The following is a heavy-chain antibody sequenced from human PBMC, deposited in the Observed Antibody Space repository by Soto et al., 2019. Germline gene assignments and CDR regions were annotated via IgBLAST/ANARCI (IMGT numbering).Heavy chain of an antibody. Sequence: SETLSLTCTVSGDSISCYSWRWIRQPPGKGLEWIGNIHYNGNTKYSPSLKSRVTMSVDTSKNHFSLKLISVTTADTAVYFCAREGNLGRWIQPLDSWGQGTLVTVSS. CDR2: IHYNGNT. CDR1: GDSISCYS. J-gene: IGHJ4*02. CDR3: AREGNLGRWIQPLDS. D-gene: IGHD2-2*03. V-gene: IGHV4-59*01.